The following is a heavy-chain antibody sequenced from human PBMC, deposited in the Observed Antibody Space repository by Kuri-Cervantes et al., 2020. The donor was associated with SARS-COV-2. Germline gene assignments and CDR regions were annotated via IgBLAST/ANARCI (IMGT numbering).Heavy chain of an antibody. CDR3: AKDKGFGELFFDY. V-gene: IGHV3-23*01. D-gene: IGHD3-10*01. CDR1: GFTFSSYS. Sequence: GESLKISCVASGFTFSSYSMNWVRQAPGKGLEWVSGIRVDGGQADYAGSVKGRFTICRDNSKNMLYLQMNSLRAEDTAVYYCAKDKGFGELFFDYWGQGTLVTVSS. CDR2: IRVDGGQA. J-gene: IGHJ4*02.